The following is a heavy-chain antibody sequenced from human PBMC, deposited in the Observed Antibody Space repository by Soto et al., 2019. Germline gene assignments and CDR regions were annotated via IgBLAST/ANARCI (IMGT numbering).Heavy chain of an antibody. V-gene: IGHV1-18*01. Sequence: QVQLVQSGGEVKKPGASVKVSCKTSGYSFTTYGISWVRQALGQGLEWMGWISAYNGNTNYAQKLQGRVTMTTDTSTSTAYTELRSLRSDDTAVYYCAREGPAPYYSYGMDVWGQGTTVTVSS. J-gene: IGHJ6*02. CDR1: GYSFTTYG. CDR3: AREGPAPYYSYGMDV. CDR2: ISAYNGNT.